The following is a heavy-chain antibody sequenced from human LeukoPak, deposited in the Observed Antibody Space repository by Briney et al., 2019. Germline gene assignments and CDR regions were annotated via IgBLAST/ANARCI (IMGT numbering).Heavy chain of an antibody. D-gene: IGHD5-18*01. CDR1: GFTFSSYG. CDR2: IWYDGSNK. Sequence: PGGSLRPSCAASGFTFSSYGMHWVRQAPGKGLEWVAVIWYDGSNKYYADSVKGRFTISRDNSKNTLYLQMNSLRAEDTAVYYCAKSGSYGYSYFDYWGQGTLVSVSS. V-gene: IGHV3-33*06. CDR3: AKSGSYGYSYFDY. J-gene: IGHJ4*02.